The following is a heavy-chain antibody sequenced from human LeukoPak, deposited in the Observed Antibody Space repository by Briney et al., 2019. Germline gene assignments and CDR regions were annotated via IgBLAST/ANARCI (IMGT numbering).Heavy chain of an antibody. V-gene: IGHV3-23*01. CDR1: GFTFSDYG. CDR2: ISGSGGGT. J-gene: IGHJ4*02. Sequence: GESLRLSCAASGFTFSDYGMNWVRQAPGKGLEWVSGISGSGGGTYYADSVQGRFTISRDNSKKTLYLQMNSLRVDDTALYYCAKGRIAPDDWGQGTLVIVSS. D-gene: IGHD2-21*01. CDR3: AKGRIAPDD.